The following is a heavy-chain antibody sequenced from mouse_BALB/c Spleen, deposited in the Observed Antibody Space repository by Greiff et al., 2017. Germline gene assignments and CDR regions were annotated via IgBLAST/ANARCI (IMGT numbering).Heavy chain of an antibody. CDR2: INPNNGGT. J-gene: IGHJ3*01. V-gene: IGHV1-18*01. CDR1: GYTFTEYT. Sequence: VQLQQSGPELVKPGASVKISCKTSGYTFTEYTMHWVKQSHGKSLEWIGGINPNNGGTSYNQKFKGQATLTVDKSSSTAYMDLRSLTSEDSAVYYCARATMVTEGLFAYWGQGTLVTVSA. CDR3: ARATMVTEGLFAY. D-gene: IGHD2-2*01.